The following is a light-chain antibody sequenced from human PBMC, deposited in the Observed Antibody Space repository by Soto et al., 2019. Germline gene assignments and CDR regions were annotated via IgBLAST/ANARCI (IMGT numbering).Light chain of an antibody. J-gene: IGKJ5*01. CDR2: AAS. Sequence: IQMTQSPSSLSASVGDRVTITFRASQSISMYLNWYQQKPGKAPKLLIYAASSLQSGVPSRFSGSGSGTDFTLTISSLQPEDFATYSCQQSYSTITFGQGTRLEI. CDR3: QQSYSTIT. CDR1: QSISMY. V-gene: IGKV1-39*01.